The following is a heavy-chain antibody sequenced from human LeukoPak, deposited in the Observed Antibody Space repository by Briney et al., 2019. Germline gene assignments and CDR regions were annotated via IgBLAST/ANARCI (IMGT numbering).Heavy chain of an antibody. V-gene: IGHV3-48*03. CDR3: ARDDYDIVTGYYSMYSYGVDV. CDR1: GFTFSSYE. D-gene: IGHD3-9*01. Sequence: GGSLRLSCEASGFTFSSYEMDWVRQAPGKGLEWISYISSGGMTIYYADSVRGRFTVSRDNTKNSLFLQMNSLRAEDTAVYFCARDDYDIVTGYYSMYSYGVDVWGQGTAVTVSS. CDR2: ISSGGMTI. J-gene: IGHJ6*02.